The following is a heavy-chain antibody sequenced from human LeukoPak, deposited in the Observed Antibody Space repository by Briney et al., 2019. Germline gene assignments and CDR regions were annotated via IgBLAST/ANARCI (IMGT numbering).Heavy chain of an antibody. CDR1: GFSFSSYA. J-gene: IGHJ4*02. V-gene: IGHV3-23*01. D-gene: IGHD2/OR15-2a*01. Sequence: GGSLRLSYASSGFSFSSYAMSWVRQAPGKGLEWVSAMSSSDDGRYYAASVRGRFTISRDTSRSTLYLQMNSLRAEDAAVYYSARSGLSRFGFWGQGTLVTVSS. CDR2: MSSSDDGR. CDR3: ARSGLSRFGF.